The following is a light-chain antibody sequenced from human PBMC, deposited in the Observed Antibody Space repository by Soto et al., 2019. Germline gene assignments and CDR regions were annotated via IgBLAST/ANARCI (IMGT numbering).Light chain of an antibody. CDR1: QNVLYSSNNKNQ. J-gene: IGKJ4*01. V-gene: IGKV4-1*01. CDR3: QQYYSPPLT. Sequence: DIVMTQSPDSLAVSLGERATINCKSSQNVLYSSNNKNQLAWDQQKPVQQPKLLIYWASTRESGVPDRFSGSGSGTDFILTNSSLQAEDVAVYYCQQYYSPPLTFGGGTKVELK. CDR2: WAS.